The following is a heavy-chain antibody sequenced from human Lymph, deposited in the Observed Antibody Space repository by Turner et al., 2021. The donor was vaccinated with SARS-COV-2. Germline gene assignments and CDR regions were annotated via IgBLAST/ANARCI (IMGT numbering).Heavy chain of an antibody. Sequence: QVQLQQWGAGLLKPSETLSLTCAVYGGSFRGSYWSWIRQPPRKGLEWIGEVNHSGSTNYNPSLKSRVTISVDTSKNQFSLRLTSVTAADSAVYYCARVVIAVAGTYPIQVYYYYGMDVWGQGTTVTVSS. V-gene: IGHV4-34*01. J-gene: IGHJ6*02. CDR2: VNHSGST. D-gene: IGHD6-19*01. CDR1: GGSFRGSY. CDR3: ARVVIAVAGTYPIQVYYYYGMDV.